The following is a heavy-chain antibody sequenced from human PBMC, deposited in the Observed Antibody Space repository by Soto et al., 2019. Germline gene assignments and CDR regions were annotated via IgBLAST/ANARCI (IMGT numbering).Heavy chain of an antibody. CDR1: GFTFSNYA. CDR2: ISGSGGST. V-gene: IGHV3-23*01. J-gene: IGHJ6*02. Sequence: PGGSLRLSCATSGFTFSNYALSWVRQAPGRGLEWVSAISGSGGSTYYADSVKGRFTISRDNSKNTLYLQMNSLRAEDTAVYYCARDPEDIVLSYGMDVWGQGTTVTVSS. D-gene: IGHD2-8*01. CDR3: ARDPEDIVLSYGMDV.